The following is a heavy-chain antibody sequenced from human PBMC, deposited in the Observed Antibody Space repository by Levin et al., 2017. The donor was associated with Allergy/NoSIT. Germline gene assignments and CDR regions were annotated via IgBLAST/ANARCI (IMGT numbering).Heavy chain of an antibody. CDR3: ARGGFTIVRGAMDY. CDR1: GYTFTSYV. D-gene: IGHD3-10*01. CDR2: ISAYTGNT. V-gene: IGHV1-18*01. J-gene: IGHJ4*02. Sequence: ASVKVSCKTSGYTFTSYVISWVRQAPGQGLEWMGWISAYTGNTNYAQKLQGRVTMTTDTSTSTAYMELRSLRSDDTAVYYCARGGFTIVRGAMDYWGQGTLVTVSS.